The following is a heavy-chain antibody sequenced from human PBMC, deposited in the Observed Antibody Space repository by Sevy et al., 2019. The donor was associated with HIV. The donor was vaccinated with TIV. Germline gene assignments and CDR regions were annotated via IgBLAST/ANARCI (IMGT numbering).Heavy chain of an antibody. J-gene: IGHJ4*02. CDR3: TTGGGSITVAGTPFDY. CDR1: GFNFNNTW. Sequence: GGSLRLSCATSGFNFNNTWMSWVRQAPGKGLEWVGRVKSEVDGGTRDYAAPVRGRFTMSRDDSRSTLYLQVDTLTSEDTAVYYCTTGGGSITVAGTPFDYWGQGTQVTVSS. D-gene: IGHD6-19*01. CDR2: VKSEVDGGTR. V-gene: IGHV3-15*01.